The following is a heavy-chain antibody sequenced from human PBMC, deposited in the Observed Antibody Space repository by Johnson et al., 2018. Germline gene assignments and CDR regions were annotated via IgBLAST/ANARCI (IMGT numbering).Heavy chain of an antibody. CDR1: GGTFSSYA. D-gene: IGHD1-20*01. CDR2: IIPIFGTA. V-gene: IGHV1-69*12. J-gene: IGHJ6*02. Sequence: QVQLVQSGAEVKKPGSSVKVSCKASGGTFSSYAISWVRQAPGQGLEWMGGIIPIFGTANYAQKFQGRVTITAGQSTSPAYMELSSLRSEDTAVSYFARGPRITGTYYYYGMDVWGQGTTVTVSS. CDR3: ARGPRITGTYYYYGMDV.